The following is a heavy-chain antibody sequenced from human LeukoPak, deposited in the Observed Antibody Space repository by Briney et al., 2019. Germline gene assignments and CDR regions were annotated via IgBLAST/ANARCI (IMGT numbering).Heavy chain of an antibody. J-gene: IGHJ4*02. CDR2: IYYSGST. CDR1: GGSISSGDYY. D-gene: IGHD3-22*01. Sequence: PSQTLSLTCTVSGGSISSGDYYWRWLRQPPGKGLEWIGYIYYSGSTYYNPSLKSRVTISVDTSKNQFSLKLSSVTAADTTVYYCARERGSGYLYYFDYWGQGTLVTVSS. CDR3: ARERGSGYLYYFDY. V-gene: IGHV4-30-4*01.